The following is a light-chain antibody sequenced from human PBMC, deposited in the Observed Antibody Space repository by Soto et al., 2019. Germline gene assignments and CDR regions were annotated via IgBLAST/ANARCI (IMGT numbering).Light chain of an antibody. V-gene: IGKV3-15*01. Sequence: EIALTQSPATLSVSPGGRATLSCRASQSVSSNLAWYQQKPGQAPRLLIYGASTRATGIPARFSGSGSGTEFTLTISSLQSEDFAVYYCQQYNNWPPITFGQGTRLEIK. J-gene: IGKJ5*01. CDR3: QQYNNWPPIT. CDR2: GAS. CDR1: QSVSSN.